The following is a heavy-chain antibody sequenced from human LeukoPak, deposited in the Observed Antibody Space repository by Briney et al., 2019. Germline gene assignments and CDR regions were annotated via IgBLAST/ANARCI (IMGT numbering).Heavy chain of an antibody. Sequence: GGSLRLSCAASGFTFSSYGMHWVRQAPGKGLEWVAVIWYDGSNKYYADSVKGRFTISRDNSKNTPYLQMNSLRAEDTAVYYRAKDLKGGQGLWGQGTLVTVSS. V-gene: IGHV3-33*06. J-gene: IGHJ4*02. CDR2: IWYDGSNK. CDR1: GFTFSSYG. CDR3: AKDLKGGQGL. D-gene: IGHD2-15*01.